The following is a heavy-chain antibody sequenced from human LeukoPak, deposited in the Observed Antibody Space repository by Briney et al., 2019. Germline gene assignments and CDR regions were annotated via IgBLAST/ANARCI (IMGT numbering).Heavy chain of an antibody. CDR2: ISSSSSYI. J-gene: IGHJ3*02. CDR1: GFTFSSYS. CDR3: ASEVVVAATHAFDI. V-gene: IGHV3-21*01. D-gene: IGHD2-15*01. Sequence: GGSLRLSCAASGFTFSSYSMNWVRQAPGKGLEWVSSISSSSSYIYYADSVKGRFTISRDNAKNSLYLQMNSLRAEDTAVYYCASEVVVAATHAFDIWGQGTMVTVSS.